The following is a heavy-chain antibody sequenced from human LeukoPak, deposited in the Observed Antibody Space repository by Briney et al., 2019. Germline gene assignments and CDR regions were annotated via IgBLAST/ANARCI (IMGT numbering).Heavy chain of an antibody. J-gene: IGHJ4*02. CDR1: GYTFSRYD. CDR3: ARWLYYDICGYY. D-gene: IGHD3-22*01. V-gene: IGHV3-23*01. Sequence: PGGSLTLPCAASGYTFSRYDVRWVRQAREKGVEGVSVISCIGGSTYYADSVKGRFTISRDNSKNTLYLQMNSLRAEDTAVYYCARWLYYDICGYYWGQGTLVTVSS. CDR2: ISCIGGST.